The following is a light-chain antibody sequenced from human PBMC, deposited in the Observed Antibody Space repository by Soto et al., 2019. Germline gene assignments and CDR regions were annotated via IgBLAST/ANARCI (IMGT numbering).Light chain of an antibody. V-gene: IGKV3-15*01. CDR2: GAS. CDR1: QNVNTN. CDR3: QQYNNWPPWT. J-gene: IGKJ1*01. Sequence: EIVMTQSPATLSVSPGERATLSCRASQNVNTNLAWYQQRPGQVPRLLIYGASTRATAIPARFSGTGSGTEFTLTISSLQSEDFAVYYCQQYNNWPPWTFGQGTRWIS.